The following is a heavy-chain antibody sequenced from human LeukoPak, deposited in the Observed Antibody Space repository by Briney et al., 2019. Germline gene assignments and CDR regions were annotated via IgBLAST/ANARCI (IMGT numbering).Heavy chain of an antibody. CDR3: ARHFAYSSSSYFDY. CDR1: GGSVSNYY. CDR2: VYYTGST. V-gene: IGHV4-59*08. D-gene: IGHD6-6*01. Sequence: PSETLSLTCSVSGGSVSNYYWSWIRQPPGKGLEWIGYVYYTGSTNYNPSLKSRVTMFEDKSKNQFSLRLYSVTVADTAVYYCARHFAYSSSSYFDYWGQGSLVTVSS. J-gene: IGHJ4*02.